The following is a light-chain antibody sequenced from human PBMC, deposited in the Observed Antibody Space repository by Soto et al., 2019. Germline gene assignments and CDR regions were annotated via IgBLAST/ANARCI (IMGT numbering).Light chain of an antibody. V-gene: IGKV3-11*01. J-gene: IGKJ1*01. Sequence: EIVMTQSPSTLSVSQGERATLSCRASQRVXSSFAWYQQKPGQAPRVLXATASNRATGSPARLSGSGSGTDFTLTISSLEPEDFAVYYFQQRSNWTLTFGQGTKVDIK. CDR1: QRVXSS. CDR3: QQRSNWTLT. CDR2: TAS.